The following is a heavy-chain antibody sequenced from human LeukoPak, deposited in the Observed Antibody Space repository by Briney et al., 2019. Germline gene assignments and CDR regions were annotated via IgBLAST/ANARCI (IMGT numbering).Heavy chain of an antibody. V-gene: IGHV4-39*01. D-gene: IGHD4-17*01. J-gene: IGHJ4*02. CDR3: ARGLRGPPVSFGFDY. CDR2: IYYSGST. Sequence: SETLSLTCTVSGGSISSSSYYWGWIRQPPGKGLEWIGSIYYSGSTYYNPSLKSRVTISVDTSKNQFSLKLSSVTAADTAVYYCARGLRGPPVSFGFDYWGQGTLVTVSS. CDR1: GGSISSSSYY.